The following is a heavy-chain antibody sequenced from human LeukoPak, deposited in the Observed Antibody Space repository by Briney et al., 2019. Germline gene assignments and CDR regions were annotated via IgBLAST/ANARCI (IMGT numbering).Heavy chain of an antibody. J-gene: IGHJ4*02. Sequence: WGSLRLSCAASGFPFSSYWMSWVRQAPGKGLEWLANIKQDGSDKYYVYSVKGRFTISRDNAKNSLYLQLNSLRADDTAVYYCARLTGTTGFDYWGQGTLVTVSS. CDR3: ARLTGTTGFDY. CDR1: GFPFSSYW. CDR2: IKQDGSDK. V-gene: IGHV3-7*01. D-gene: IGHD1-1*01.